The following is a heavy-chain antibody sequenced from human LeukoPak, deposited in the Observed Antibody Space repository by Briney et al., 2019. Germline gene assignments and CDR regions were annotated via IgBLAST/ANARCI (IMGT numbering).Heavy chain of an antibody. J-gene: IGHJ4*02. CDR1: GFTFSTYA. CDR2: ISGSGGST. D-gene: IGHD3-22*01. CDR3: AKALNYYDSSGYYPRYYFDY. Sequence: GGSLRLSCAASGFTFSTYAMSWVRQAPGKGLEWVSGISGSGGSTYYADSVKGRFTISRDNSKNTPYLQMNSLRAEDTAVYYCAKALNYYDSSGYYPRYYFDYWGQGTLVTVSS. V-gene: IGHV3-23*01.